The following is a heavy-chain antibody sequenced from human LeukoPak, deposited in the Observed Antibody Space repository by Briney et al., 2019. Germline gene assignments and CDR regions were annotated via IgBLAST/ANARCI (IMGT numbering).Heavy chain of an antibody. CDR3: ARLYSGYDYGDYGMDV. J-gene: IGHJ6*02. CDR2: INHSGST. V-gene: IGHV4-39*01. CDR1: GDSINNSNFY. D-gene: IGHD5-12*01. Sequence: SETLSLTCIVSGDSINNSNFYWGWIRQPPGKGLEWIGEINHSGSTYYNPSLKSRVTISVDTSKNQFSLKLSSVTAADTAVYYCARLYSGYDYGDYGMDVWGQGTTVTVSS.